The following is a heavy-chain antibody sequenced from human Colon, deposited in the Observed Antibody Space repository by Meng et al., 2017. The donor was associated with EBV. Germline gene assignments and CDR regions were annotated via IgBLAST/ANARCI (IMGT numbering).Heavy chain of an antibody. CDR3: ARNGDYNPGLY. D-gene: IGHD4-17*01. J-gene: IGHJ4*02. CDR1: GGSISSSNW. Sequence: QAQLQGSGPGLVKPSGTLSLTCAVSGGSISSSNWWSWVRQPPGKGLEWIGEIYHSGTTNYNPSLRSRVTISVDKSKNQFSLQLTSVTAADTAVYYCARNGDYNPGLYWGQGTLVTVSS. V-gene: IGHV4-4*02. CDR2: IYHSGTT.